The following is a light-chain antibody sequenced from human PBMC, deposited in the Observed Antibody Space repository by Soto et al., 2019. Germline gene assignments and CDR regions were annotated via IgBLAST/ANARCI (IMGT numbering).Light chain of an antibody. CDR2: EVS. V-gene: IGLV2-14*01. CDR3: NSYTNSSAVV. Sequence: QSVLTQPASVSGSPGQSITISCTGTSSDVGGYNYVSWYQQHPGQAPKLMIYEVSNRPLGVSNRFSGSKSGNTASLTISGLQAEDEADYYCNSYTNSSAVVFGGGTKVTVL. J-gene: IGLJ2*01. CDR1: SSDVGGYNY.